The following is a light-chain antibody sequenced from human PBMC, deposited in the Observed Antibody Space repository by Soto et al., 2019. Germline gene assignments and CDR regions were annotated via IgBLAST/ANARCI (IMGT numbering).Light chain of an antibody. V-gene: IGKV1-5*03. CDR3: QQLNSYPIT. Sequence: DIQMTQSPSTLSASVVDRVTITCRASQSISSWLAWYQQKPGKAPKLLIYKASSLESGVPSRFSGSGSGTEFTLTISSLQPDDFATYYCQQLNSYPITFGQGTRLEIK. J-gene: IGKJ5*01. CDR2: KAS. CDR1: QSISSW.